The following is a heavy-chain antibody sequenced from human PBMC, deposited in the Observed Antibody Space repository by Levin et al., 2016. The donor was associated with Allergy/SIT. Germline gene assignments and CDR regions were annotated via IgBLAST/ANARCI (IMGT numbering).Heavy chain of an antibody. V-gene: IGHV1-18*01. CDR3: ARVAAAMAQTTQEDY. D-gene: IGHD5-18*01. CDR2: ISAYNGNT. J-gene: IGHJ4*02. Sequence: ASVKVSCKASGYTFTSYGISWVRQAPGQGLEWMGWISAYNGNTNYAQKLQGRVTMTTDTSTSTAYMELRSLRSDDTAVYYCARVAAAMAQTTQEDYWGQGTLVTVSS. CDR1: GYTFTSYG.